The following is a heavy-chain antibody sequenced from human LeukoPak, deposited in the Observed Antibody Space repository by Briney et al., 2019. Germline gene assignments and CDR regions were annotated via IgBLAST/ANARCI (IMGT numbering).Heavy chain of an antibody. J-gene: IGHJ6*03. V-gene: IGHV4-38-2*02. D-gene: IGHD2-2*01. Sequence: PSETLSLTCTVSGYSISSGYYWGWIRQPPGKGLEWIGSIYHSGSTYYNPSLKSRVTISVDTSKNQFSLKLSSVTAADTAVYYCARTPGCSSTSCPNSYYYYMDVWGKGTTVTVSS. CDR3: ARTPGCSSTSCPNSYYYYMDV. CDR2: IYHSGST. CDR1: GYSISSGYY.